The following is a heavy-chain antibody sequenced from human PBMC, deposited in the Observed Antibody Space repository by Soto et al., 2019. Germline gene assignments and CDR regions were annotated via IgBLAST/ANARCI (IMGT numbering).Heavy chain of an antibody. D-gene: IGHD3-3*01. J-gene: IGHJ6*02. CDR1: GFTFGDYA. CDR3: TSRSPLFDYYYGMDV. CDR2: IRSKACGGTT. V-gene: IGHV3-49*04. Sequence: GGSLRLSCTASGFTFGDYAMSWVRQAPGKGLEWVGFIRSKACGGTTEYAASVKGRFTISRDDSKSIAYLQMNSLKTEDTAVYYCTSRSPLFDYYYGMDVWGQGTTVTVSS.